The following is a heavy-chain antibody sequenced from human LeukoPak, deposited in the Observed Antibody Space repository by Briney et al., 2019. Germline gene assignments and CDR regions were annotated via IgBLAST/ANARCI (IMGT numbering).Heavy chain of an antibody. CDR1: GGSISSYY. D-gene: IGHD3-22*01. V-gene: IGHV4-59*12. J-gene: IGHJ6*03. CDR3: AGAGGGDYYDSSGYPYYYYYMDV. CDR2: IYYSGST. Sequence: SETLSLTCTVSGGSISSYYWSWIRQPPGKGLEWVGYIYYSGSTNNYPSLNSRGTISVDKPKNQYSLKLKPVTAAATAADYCAGAGGGDYYDSSGYPYYYYYMDVWGKGTTVTVSS.